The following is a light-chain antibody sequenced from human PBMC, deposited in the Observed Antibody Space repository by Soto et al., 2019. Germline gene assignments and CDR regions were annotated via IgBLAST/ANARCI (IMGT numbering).Light chain of an antibody. Sequence: EILITQSPATLSVSPGARATLSCRASQSVDSNLAWYQQNAGQAPRLLIYGASNRATGISARFSGSGSGTEFTLTISSLQPDDFATYYCQQYNSYSFGQGTKVDIK. J-gene: IGKJ1*01. V-gene: IGKV3-15*01. CDR2: GAS. CDR3: QQYNSYS. CDR1: QSVDSN.